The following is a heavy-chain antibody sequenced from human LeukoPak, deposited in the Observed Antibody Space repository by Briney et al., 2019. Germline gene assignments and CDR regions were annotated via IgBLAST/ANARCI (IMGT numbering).Heavy chain of an antibody. J-gene: IGHJ4*02. V-gene: IGHV3-30*02. Sequence: GGSLRLSCGASGFVFDDYDMHWVRQAPGKGLEWVAFIRSDGYHTYYTDSVKGRFIITRDNFKNTLYLQMNSLRLEDMAVYYCAKPSGSGVDNWGRGTRVTVSS. CDR2: IRSDGYHT. CDR3: AKPSGSGVDN. D-gene: IGHD1-26*01. CDR1: GFVFDDYD.